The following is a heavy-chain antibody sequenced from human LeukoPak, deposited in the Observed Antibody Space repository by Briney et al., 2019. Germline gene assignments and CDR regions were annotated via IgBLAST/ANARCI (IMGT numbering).Heavy chain of an antibody. CDR3: SVPAANLHYYYMDV. V-gene: IGHV3-48*01. D-gene: IGHD2-2*01. Sequence: PGGSLRLSCAASGFTFSSYSMNWVRQAPGKGLEWVSYISSSSSTIYYADSVKGRFTISRDNSKNTLYLQMNSLRAEDTAVYYCSVPAANLHYYYMDVWGKGTTVTVSS. J-gene: IGHJ6*03. CDR1: GFTFSSYS. CDR2: ISSSSSTI.